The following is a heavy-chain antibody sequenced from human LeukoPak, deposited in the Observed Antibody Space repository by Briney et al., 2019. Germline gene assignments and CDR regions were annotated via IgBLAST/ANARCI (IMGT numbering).Heavy chain of an antibody. CDR1: GYTFTSYG. V-gene: IGHV1-18*01. D-gene: IGHD3-9*01. Sequence: GASVKVSCKASGYTFTSYGISWVRQAPGQGLEWMGWISAYNGNTSYAQKLQGRVTMTTDTSTSTAYMELRSLRSDDTAVYYCARGYYDILTGYPTPNWFDPWGQGTLVTVSS. J-gene: IGHJ5*02. CDR2: ISAYNGNT. CDR3: ARGYYDILTGYPTPNWFDP.